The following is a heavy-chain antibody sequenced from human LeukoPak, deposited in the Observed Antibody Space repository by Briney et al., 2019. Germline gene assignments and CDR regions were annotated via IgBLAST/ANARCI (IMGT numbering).Heavy chain of an antibody. CDR3: AREGRSTSSGY. CDR1: GGSISNYY. Sequence: PWETLSLTCTVSGGSISNYYWTWIRQPAGKELEWIGRISSSGSKNCNPWLKSRVTMSVDTSKNQFSLKMSSVTAADTAMYYCAREGRSTSSGYWGQGTLVTVPS. CDR2: ISSSGSK. D-gene: IGHD6-6*01. J-gene: IGHJ4*02. V-gene: IGHV4-4*07.